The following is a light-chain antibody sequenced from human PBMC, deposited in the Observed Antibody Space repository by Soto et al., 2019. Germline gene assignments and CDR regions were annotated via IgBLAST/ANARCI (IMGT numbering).Light chain of an antibody. Sequence: IQMPPSPSSLSASVGDRVTITCRASQSISSYLNWYQQKPGKAPRLLIYEASRLESGVPSRISGSGSGTEFTLTISSLQPDDFATYYCLQYTNYPWTLGHGTKVDIK. J-gene: IGKJ1*01. CDR2: EAS. V-gene: IGKV1-5*03. CDR1: QSISSY. CDR3: LQYTNYPWT.